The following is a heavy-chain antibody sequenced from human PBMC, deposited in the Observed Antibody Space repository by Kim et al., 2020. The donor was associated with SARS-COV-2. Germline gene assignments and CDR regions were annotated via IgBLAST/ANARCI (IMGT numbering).Heavy chain of an antibody. CDR3: TTVSLR. J-gene: IGHJ4*02. D-gene: IGHD3-16*01. Sequence: GGSLRLSCAVSGIPFSNAWFNWVRQAPGKGLEWVGRIKSKSDGGTADLAAPVKGRFAISRDDSTNTLSLLRNSLRTDASAVYYCTTVSLRWGQGTLVTVS. CDR2: IKSKSDGGTA. V-gene: IGHV3-15*01. CDR1: GIPFSNAW.